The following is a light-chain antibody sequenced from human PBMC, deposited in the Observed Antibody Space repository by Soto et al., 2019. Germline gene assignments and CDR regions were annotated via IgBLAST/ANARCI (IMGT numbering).Light chain of an antibody. CDR2: GTS. J-gene: IGKJ1*01. CDR1: QTISSSY. CDR3: QQYGSWT. V-gene: IGKV3-20*01. Sequence: EMVLTQSPGTLSVSPGERATLSCRASQTISSSYLAWYRQKPVQAPSLLIYGTSSRATGIPDRFSGSGSGTDFTLTISRLEPEDYAIYYCQQYGSWTVGRGTKVEIK.